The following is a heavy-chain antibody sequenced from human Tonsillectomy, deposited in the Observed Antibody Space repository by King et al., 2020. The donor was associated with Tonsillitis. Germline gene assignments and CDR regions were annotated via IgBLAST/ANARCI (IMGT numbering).Heavy chain of an antibody. J-gene: IGHJ6*02. V-gene: IGHV5-51*01. CDR2: IFPGDSDT. CDR1: GYSFTSYW. D-gene: IGHD6-13*01. CDR3: ARHGAAAVEYYYGMDV. Sequence: VQLVQSGAEVKKPGESLKISCKGSGYSFTSYWIGWVRQMPGKGLEWVGIIFPGDSDTRYSPSFQGQVTISADKSISTAYLQWSSLKASDTAMYYCARHGAAAVEYYYGMDVWGQGTTVTVSS.